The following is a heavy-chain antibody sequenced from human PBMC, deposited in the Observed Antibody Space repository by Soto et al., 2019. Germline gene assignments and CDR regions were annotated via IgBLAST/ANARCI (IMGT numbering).Heavy chain of an antibody. Sequence: PGGSLRLSCAASGFTFSNYAMSWVRQAPGKGLEWVSAISGSADSTYYADSVKGRFTISRDKSKNTLYLQMNSLRAEDTAVYYCAKVDPTALRQGIDYWGQGTLVTVSS. CDR3: AKVDPTALRQGIDY. J-gene: IGHJ4*02. V-gene: IGHV3-23*01. D-gene: IGHD2-2*01. CDR1: GFTFSNYA. CDR2: ISGSADST.